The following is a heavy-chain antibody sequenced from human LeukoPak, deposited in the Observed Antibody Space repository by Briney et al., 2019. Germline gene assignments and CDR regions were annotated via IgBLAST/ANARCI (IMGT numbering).Heavy chain of an antibody. J-gene: IGHJ4*02. D-gene: IGHD2-21*01. CDR2: IYYSGST. CDR3: ARGRDGGDYTPLDY. CDR1: GGSMSSYY. V-gene: IGHV4-59*01. Sequence: SETLSLTCTVSGGSMSSYYWSWIRQPPGKGLEWIGYIYYSGSTNYNPSLKSRVTISVETSKNQFSLKLSSVTAADTAVYYCARGRDGGDYTPLDYWGQGTLVTVSS.